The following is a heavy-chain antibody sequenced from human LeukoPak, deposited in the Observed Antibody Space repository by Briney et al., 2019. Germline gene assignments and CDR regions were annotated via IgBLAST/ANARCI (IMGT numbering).Heavy chain of an antibody. D-gene: IGHD2-8*02. Sequence: GSLRLSCAASGFTFSTFVMIGVRRPPGKGLGGGSSIFPSGGEIHYADSVRGRFTISRDNSKSTLSLQMNSLRAEDTAIYYCATYRQVLLPFDSWGQGTLVTVSS. J-gene: IGHJ4*02. CDR1: GFTFSTFV. CDR2: IFPSGGEI. V-gene: IGHV3-23*01. CDR3: ATYRQVLLPFDS.